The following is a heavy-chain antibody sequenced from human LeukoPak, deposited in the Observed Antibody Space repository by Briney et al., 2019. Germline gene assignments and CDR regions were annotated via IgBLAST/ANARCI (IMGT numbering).Heavy chain of an antibody. CDR3: TRTSGEYIVATILDY. D-gene: IGHD5-12*01. J-gene: IGHJ4*02. CDR1: GGSISSSSYY. Sequence: PSETLSLTCTVSGGSISSSSYYWGWIRQPPGKGLEWIGSIYYSGSTYYNPSLKSRVTISVDTSKNQFSLKLSSVTAADTAVYYCTRTSGEYIVATILDYWGQGTLVTVSS. V-gene: IGHV4-39*07. CDR2: IYYSGST.